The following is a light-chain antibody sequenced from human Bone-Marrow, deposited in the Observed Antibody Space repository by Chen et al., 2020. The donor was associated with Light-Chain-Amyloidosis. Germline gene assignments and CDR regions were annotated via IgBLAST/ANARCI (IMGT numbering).Light chain of an antibody. CDR3: CSYAISGTWV. J-gene: IGLJ3*02. V-gene: IGLV2-23*01. CDR1: ISVVGYYNL. CDR2: EDN. Sequence: QSALPQPASVSGSPGLSITISCTGTISVVGYYNLVSWYQQHTAKAPNLTIYEDNNRPSWISNRFSGSKSGNTACLTISGLQAEDAADYFCCSYAISGTWVFGGGTKLTVL.